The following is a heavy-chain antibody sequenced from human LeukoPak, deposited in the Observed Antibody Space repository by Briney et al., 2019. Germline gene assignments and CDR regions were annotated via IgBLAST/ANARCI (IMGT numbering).Heavy chain of an antibody. D-gene: IGHD6-13*01. V-gene: IGHV5-51*01. Sequence: GESLKISCKGSGYSFTSYWIGWVRQMPGKGLERMGIIYPGDSDTRYSPSFQGQVTISADKSISTAYLQWSSLKASDTAMYYCARLAAAGTDYYGMDVWGQGTTVTVS. CDR2: IYPGDSDT. CDR3: ARLAAAGTDYYGMDV. J-gene: IGHJ6*02. CDR1: GYSFTSYW.